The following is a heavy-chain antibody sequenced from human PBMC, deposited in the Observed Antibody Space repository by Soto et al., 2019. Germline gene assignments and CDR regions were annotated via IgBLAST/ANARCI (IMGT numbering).Heavy chain of an antibody. V-gene: IGHV4-61*01. D-gene: IGHD3-9*01. J-gene: IGHJ6*02. CDR2: IYSNGNT. CDR3: ARESGYYDILTGYYGAPGYYGMDV. Sequence: SETLSLTCTVSGDSVNNGRYYWTWIRQPPGKRVEWIGYIYSNGNTNYNPSLRSRVTISVDTSKNTLYLQMNSLRAEDTAVYYCARESGYYDILTGYYGAPGYYGMDVWGQGTTVTVSS. CDR1: GDSVNNGRYY.